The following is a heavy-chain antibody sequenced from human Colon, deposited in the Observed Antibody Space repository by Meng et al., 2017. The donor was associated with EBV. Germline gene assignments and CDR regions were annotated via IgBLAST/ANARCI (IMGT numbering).Heavy chain of an antibody. J-gene: IGHJ5*02. CDR3: VRSSGWVKTGFDP. CDR1: GGSISTSGFY. CDR2: IGHSGFT. Sequence: LQESGPGLAKRSEALSLTCSVSGGSISTSGFYGGWIRQPPGKGLEWIGSIGHSGFTYYTPSLKSRVTVSIDTSRNQFSLWLTSVTAADTAVYYCVRSSGWVKTGFDPWGQGTLVTVSS. D-gene: IGHD6-19*01. V-gene: IGHV4-39*01.